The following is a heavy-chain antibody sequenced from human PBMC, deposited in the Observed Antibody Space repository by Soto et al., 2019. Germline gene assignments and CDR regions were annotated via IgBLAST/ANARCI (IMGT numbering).Heavy chain of an antibody. J-gene: IGHJ6*02. CDR2: IYPGDSDT. V-gene: IGHV5-51*01. Sequence: EVQLVQSGAEVKKPGESLKISCKGSGYSFTSYWIGWVRQMPGKGLEWMGIIYPGDSDTRYSPSFQGQVTISADKSISTAYLQWSSPKDSDTAMYYCGRHWDQRRGYRYGYPGWGGYYYYGMYVSGQGTTVTVS. CDR3: GRHWDQRRGYRYGYPGWGGYYYYGMYV. CDR1: GYSFTSYW. D-gene: IGHD5-18*01.